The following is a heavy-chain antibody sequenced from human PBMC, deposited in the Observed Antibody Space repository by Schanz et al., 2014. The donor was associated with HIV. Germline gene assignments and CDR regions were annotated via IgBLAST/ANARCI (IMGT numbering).Heavy chain of an antibody. CDR1: GGTFSIYA. CDR3: ARGSCSGGTCYSGDH. CDR2: IIPIFATP. J-gene: IGHJ4*02. V-gene: IGHV1-69*01. Sequence: QVQLVQSGAEVKKPGSSVKVSCKASGGTFSIYAISWVRQAPGQGLEWMGGIIPIFATPNYAQKFQGRVTITADESTSTAYMELRSLTSDDTAVYYCARGSCSGGTCYSGDHWGQGTLVTVSA. D-gene: IGHD2-15*01.